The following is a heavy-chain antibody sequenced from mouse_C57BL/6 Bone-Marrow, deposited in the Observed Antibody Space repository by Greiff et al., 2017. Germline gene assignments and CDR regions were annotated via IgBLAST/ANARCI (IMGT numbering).Heavy chain of an antibody. CDR1: GFTFSDYG. V-gene: IGHV5-17*01. CDR2: ISSGISTI. J-gene: IGHJ3*01. D-gene: IGHD2-13*01. CDR3: AKAYGDFSWFAY. Sequence: EVHLVESGGGLVKPGGSLKFSCAASGFTFSDYGMNWVRQAPEKGLEWVAYISSGISTIYYADTVKGRFTISRDNAKNTLFLQMTSLRSEDTAMFYCAKAYGDFSWFAYWGQGTLVTVSA.